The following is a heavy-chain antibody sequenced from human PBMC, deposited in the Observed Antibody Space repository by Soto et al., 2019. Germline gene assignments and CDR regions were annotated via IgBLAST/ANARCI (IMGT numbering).Heavy chain of an antibody. Sequence: SETLSLTCAVSGGSISSGGYSWIWIRQPPGKGLEWIGYIYHSGSTYYNPSLKSRVTISVDRSKNQFSLKLSSVTAADTAVYYCARSRDGYNRHFDYWGQGTLVTVSS. CDR3: ARSRDGYNRHFDY. CDR1: GGSISSGGYS. CDR2: IYHSGST. D-gene: IGHD5-12*01. J-gene: IGHJ4*02. V-gene: IGHV4-30-2*01.